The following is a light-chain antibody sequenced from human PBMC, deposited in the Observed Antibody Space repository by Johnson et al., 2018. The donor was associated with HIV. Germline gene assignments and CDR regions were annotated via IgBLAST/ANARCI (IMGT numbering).Light chain of an antibody. CDR2: DNN. J-gene: IGLJ1*01. V-gene: IGLV1-51*01. Sequence: QSVLTQPPSVSAAPGQKVTISCSGSSSNVGNNYVSWFQQLPGTAPKLLIYDNNERPSGIADRFSGSKSGTSATLGITGLQTGDEADYYCGTWDSSLSGGVFGTGTKVTVL. CDR3: GTWDSSLSGGV. CDR1: SSNVGNNY.